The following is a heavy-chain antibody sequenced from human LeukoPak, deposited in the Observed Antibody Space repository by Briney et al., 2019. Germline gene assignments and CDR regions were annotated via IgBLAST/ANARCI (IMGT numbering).Heavy chain of an antibody. CDR3: ARDRRDSSGNDAFDI. CDR1: GYTFTSYG. J-gene: IGHJ3*02. D-gene: IGHD3-22*01. V-gene: IGHV1-18*01. Sequence: ASVKVSCKASGYTFTSYGISWVRQAPGQELEWMGWISAYNGNTNYAQKLQGRVTMTTDTSTSTAYMELRSLRSDDTAVYYCARDRRDSSGNDAFDIWGQGTMVTVSS. CDR2: ISAYNGNT.